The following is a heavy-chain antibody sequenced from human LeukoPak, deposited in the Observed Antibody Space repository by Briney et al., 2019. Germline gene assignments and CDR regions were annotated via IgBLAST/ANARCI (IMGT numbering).Heavy chain of an antibody. J-gene: IGHJ4*02. V-gene: IGHV4-4*07. D-gene: IGHD2-2*01. CDR3: ARRYCSSTSCSGFDY. Sequence: SETLSLTCTVSGGSISSYYWSWIRQPAGKGLEWIGRIYTSGSTNYDPSLKSRVTMSVDTSKNQFSLRLSSVTAADTAVYYCARRYCSSTSCSGFDYWGQGTLVTVSS. CDR1: GGSISSYY. CDR2: IYTSGST.